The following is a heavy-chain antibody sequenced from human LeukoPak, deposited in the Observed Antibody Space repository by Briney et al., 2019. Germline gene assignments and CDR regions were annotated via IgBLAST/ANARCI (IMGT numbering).Heavy chain of an antibody. CDR1: GFTFSSYA. CDR2: ISGSGGST. V-gene: IGHV3-23*01. J-gene: IGHJ4*02. CDR3: AKDRRVHYYDSSGYKSH. Sequence: PGGSLRLSSAASGFTFSSYAMSWVRQAPGKGLEWVSAISGSGGSTYYADSVKGRFTISRDNSKNTLYLQMNSLRAEDTAVYYCAKDRRVHYYDSSGYKSHWGQGTLVTVSS. D-gene: IGHD3-22*01.